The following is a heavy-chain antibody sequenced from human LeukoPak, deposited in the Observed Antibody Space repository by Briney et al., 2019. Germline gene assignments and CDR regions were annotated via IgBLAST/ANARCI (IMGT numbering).Heavy chain of an antibody. CDR3: ARDGSGSYPYYYYYMDV. CDR1: GYTFTSYG. V-gene: IGHV1-18*01. D-gene: IGHD3-10*01. Sequence: ASVKVSRKASGYTFTSYGISWVRQAPGQGLEWMGWISAYNGNTNYAQKLQGRVTMTTDTSTSTAYMELRSLRSDDTAVYYCARDGSGSYPYYYYYMDVWGKGTTVTVSS. J-gene: IGHJ6*03. CDR2: ISAYNGNT.